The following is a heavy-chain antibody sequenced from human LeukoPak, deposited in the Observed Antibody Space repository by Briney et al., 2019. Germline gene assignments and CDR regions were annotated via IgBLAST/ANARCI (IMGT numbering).Heavy chain of an antibody. CDR3: ARDGGLVGAAFDY. CDR2: IYHSGTT. J-gene: IGHJ4*02. CDR1: GDSISSYY. D-gene: IGHD1-26*01. V-gene: IGHV4-59*01. Sequence: PSETLSLTCTVSGDSISSYYWSWIRQPPGKGLEWIGYIYHSGTTNYNPSLKSRVTISVDTSTNQFSLQLNSVTAADTAVYYCARDGGLVGAAFDYWGQGTLVTVSS.